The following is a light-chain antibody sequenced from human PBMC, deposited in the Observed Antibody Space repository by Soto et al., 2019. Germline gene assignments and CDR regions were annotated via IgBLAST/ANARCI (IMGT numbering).Light chain of an antibody. J-gene: IGKJ3*01. Sequence: DIEMTQSPSTLSASVGDRVTITCLASQGISNYLAWYQQKPGKVPKLLIYGASTMDSGIPSRFSGSGSGTDFTPTISSLQSDDLATYDCQHYNGGAVTFGRGTKVDIQ. V-gene: IGKV1-27*01. CDR3: QHYNGGAVT. CDR2: GAS. CDR1: QGISNY.